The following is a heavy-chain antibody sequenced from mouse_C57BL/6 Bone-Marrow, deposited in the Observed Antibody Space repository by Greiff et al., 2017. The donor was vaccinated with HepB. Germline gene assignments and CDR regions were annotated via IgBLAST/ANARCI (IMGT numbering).Heavy chain of an antibody. V-gene: IGHV1-15*01. CDR2: IDPETGGT. CDR3: TPYSGFAY. CDR1: GYTFTDYE. Sequence: VQLQESGAELVRPGASVTLSCKASGYTFTDYEMHWVKQTPVHGLEWIGAIDPETGGTAYNQKFKGKAILTADKSSSTAYMELRSLTSEDSAVYYCTPYSGFAYWGQGTLVTVSA. D-gene: IGHD2-12*01. J-gene: IGHJ3*01.